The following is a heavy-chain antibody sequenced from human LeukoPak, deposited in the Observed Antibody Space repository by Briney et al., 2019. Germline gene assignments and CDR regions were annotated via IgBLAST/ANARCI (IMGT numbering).Heavy chain of an antibody. CDR3: ASRGGAYGPGTLGY. CDR1: GGSVNTDTYY. CDR2: ISYNGST. J-gene: IGHJ4*02. D-gene: IGHD3-10*01. V-gene: IGHV4-61*01. Sequence: SSETLSLTCTVSGGSVNTDTYYWTWIRQPPGKGLEWLGYISYNGSTKYNPSLKSRVTISVDTSKNQVSLKLSSVTAADTAVYYCASRGGAYGPGTLGYWGQGTLVTVSS.